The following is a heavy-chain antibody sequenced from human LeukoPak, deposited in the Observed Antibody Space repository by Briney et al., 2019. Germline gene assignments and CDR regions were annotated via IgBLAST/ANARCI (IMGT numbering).Heavy chain of an antibody. CDR1: GFTFSSYA. CDR2: ISGSGGST. D-gene: IGHD4-17*01. J-gene: IGHJ4*02. CDR3: AKKMTTVITFDY. V-gene: IGHV3-23*01. Sequence: QSGGSLRLSCAASGFTFSSYAMSWVRQAPGKGLEWVSAISGSGGSTYYADSGKGRFTSSRDNSKNTLYLQMNSLRAEDTALYYCAKKMTTVITFDYWGQGTLVTVCS.